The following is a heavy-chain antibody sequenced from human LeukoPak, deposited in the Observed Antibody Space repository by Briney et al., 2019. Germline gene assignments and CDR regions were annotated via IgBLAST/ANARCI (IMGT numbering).Heavy chain of an antibody. CDR2: IYYSGST. V-gene: IGHV4-59*08. D-gene: IGHD6-13*01. J-gene: IGHJ4*02. CDR1: GGSISSYY. Sequence: SETLSLTSTVSGGSISSYYWSWVRQPPGKGLEWIGYIYYSGSTNSNPSLKSRVTISVDTSKNQFSLNLSSVTAADTAVYYCARRYSSSWTFDYWGQGTLVTVSS. CDR3: ARRYSSSWTFDY.